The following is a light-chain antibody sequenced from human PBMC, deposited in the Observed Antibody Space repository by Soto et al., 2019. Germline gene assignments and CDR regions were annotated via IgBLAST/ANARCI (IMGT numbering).Light chain of an antibody. Sequence: DIQMTQSPSSLSASVGDRVAITCRSSQSISDYLNWYQQKPGKALKLVIYGASNLQSGVPPRFSVSGSGSEFNLTITGLQPDDFAIYFCQQSYSLPLTFGPGTKVDV. CDR1: QSISDY. CDR2: GAS. V-gene: IGKV1-39*01. J-gene: IGKJ3*01. CDR3: QQSYSLPLT.